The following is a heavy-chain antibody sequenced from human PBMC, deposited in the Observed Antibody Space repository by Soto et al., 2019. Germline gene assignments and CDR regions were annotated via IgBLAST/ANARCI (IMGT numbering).Heavy chain of an antibody. J-gene: IGHJ6*02. Sequence: QVQLVESGGGVVQPGRSLRLSCAASGFNFSTYGMLWVRQAPGKGLEWVAIIWYDGTNEYYVDSVKGRFTISRDNSKNTLYLQMNSLRAEDTAVYYCARDALLPLEGMDVWGQGTTVTVSS. CDR1: GFNFSTYG. CDR3: ARDALLPLEGMDV. CDR2: IWYDGTNE. V-gene: IGHV3-33*01. D-gene: IGHD3-3*01.